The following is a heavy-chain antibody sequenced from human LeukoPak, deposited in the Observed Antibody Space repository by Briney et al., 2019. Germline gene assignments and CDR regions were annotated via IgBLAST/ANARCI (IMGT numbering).Heavy chain of an antibody. V-gene: IGHV4-39*07. Sequence: SETLSLTCTVSGGSISSRPYCWGWIRQPPGKGLEWLGNFYYSGSTYYKPSLKGRVTISVDTSKNQFSLKLSSVTAADTAVYYCARGVSYDTSSFDIWGQGTMVTVSS. J-gene: IGHJ3*02. CDR3: ARGVSYDTSSFDI. CDR2: FYYSGST. D-gene: IGHD3-22*01. CDR1: GGSISSRPYC.